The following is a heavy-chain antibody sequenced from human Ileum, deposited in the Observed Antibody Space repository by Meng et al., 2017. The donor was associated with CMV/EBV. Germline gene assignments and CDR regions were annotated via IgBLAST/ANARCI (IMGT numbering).Heavy chain of an antibody. V-gene: IGHV3-74*01. D-gene: IGHD1-26*01. CDR1: GFTFSIYW. Sequence: AGSLRLSCAASGFTFSIYWMHWVRQAPGKGLVWVSRINNDGSTTTYADSVKGRFTISRDNAKNTLYLQMNSLRAEDTAVYYCARGYSGSYRIDYWGQGTLVTVSS. CDR2: INNDGSTT. CDR3: ARGYSGSYRIDY. J-gene: IGHJ4*02.